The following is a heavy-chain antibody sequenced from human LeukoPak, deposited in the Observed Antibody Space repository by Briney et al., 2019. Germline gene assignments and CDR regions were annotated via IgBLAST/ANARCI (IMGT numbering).Heavy chain of an antibody. V-gene: IGHV1-2*02. Sequence: GASVKVSCKASGYTFTVYYMHWVRQAPGQGLEWMGWINPNSGGTVYAQKFQGRVTMTRDTSINTVYMELSRLISDGTAFYYCARGPTNGLDYWGQGTLVTVSS. J-gene: IGHJ4*02. CDR1: GYTFTVYY. D-gene: IGHD2-8*01. CDR3: ARGPTNGLDY. CDR2: INPNSGGT.